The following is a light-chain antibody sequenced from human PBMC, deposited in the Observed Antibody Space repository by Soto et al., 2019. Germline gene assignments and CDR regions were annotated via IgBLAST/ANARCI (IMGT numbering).Light chain of an antibody. V-gene: IGLV1-44*01. J-gene: IGLJ1*01. Sequence: QPVLTQPPSASGNPGQRVTISCSGSRSNIGSNNVYWYQQLPGTAPKLLIYSNDKRPSGVPDRFSGSKSGTSASLAITGLQSEDEADYYCAAWDDSLNGVYVFGPGTKLTVL. CDR3: AAWDDSLNGVYV. CDR1: RSNIGSNN. CDR2: SND.